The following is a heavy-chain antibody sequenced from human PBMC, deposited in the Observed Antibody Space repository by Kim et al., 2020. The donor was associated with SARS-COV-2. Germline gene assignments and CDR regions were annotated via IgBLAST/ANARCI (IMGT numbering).Heavy chain of an antibody. CDR2: IYYSGST. D-gene: IGHD6-19*01. V-gene: IGHV4-39*01. CDR1: GGSISSSSYY. Sequence: SETLSLTCTVSGGSISSSSYYWGWIRQPPGKGLEWIGSIYYSGSTYYNPSLKSRVTISVDTSKNQFSLKLSSVTAADTAVYYCAGHSSGWYGQYYYYYYMDVWGKGNTVTVSS. J-gene: IGHJ6*03. CDR3: AGHSSGWYGQYYYYYYMDV.